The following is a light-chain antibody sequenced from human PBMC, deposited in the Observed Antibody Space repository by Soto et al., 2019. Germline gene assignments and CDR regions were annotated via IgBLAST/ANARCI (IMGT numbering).Light chain of an antibody. CDR1: NSNIGNNY. V-gene: IGLV1-51*02. CDR2: ESD. CDR3: GTWDSRLSGYVV. Sequence: QAVVTQPPSVSAAPGQKVTISCSGSNSNIGNNYVSWYQHVPGTAPRLVIYESDKRPPGIPDRFSGSKSGTSATLGITGLQTGDEADYYCGTWDSRLSGYVVFGGGTKVTVL. J-gene: IGLJ2*01.